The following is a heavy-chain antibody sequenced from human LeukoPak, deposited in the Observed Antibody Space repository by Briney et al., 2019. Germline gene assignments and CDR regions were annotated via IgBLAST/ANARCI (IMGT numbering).Heavy chain of an antibody. CDR1: GFTVTHNY. J-gene: IGHJ4*02. V-gene: IGHV3-30*02. CDR2: IRYDGSNK. Sequence: GGSLRLSCAVSGFTVTHNYVSWVRQAPGKGLEWVAFIRYDGSNKYYADSVKGRFTISRDNSKNTLYLQMNSLRAEDTAVYYCAKDRLRLSGGLIGYWGQGTLVTVSS. CDR3: AKDRLRLSGGLIGY. D-gene: IGHD3-16*02.